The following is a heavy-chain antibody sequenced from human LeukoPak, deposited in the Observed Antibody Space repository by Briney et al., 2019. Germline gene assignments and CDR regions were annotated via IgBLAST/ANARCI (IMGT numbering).Heavy chain of an antibody. CDR1: GGSISSGGYY. Sequence: PSETLSLTCTVSGGSISSGGYYWSWIRQHPGKGLEWIGYIYYSGSTYHNPSLKSRVTISVDTSKNQFSLKLSSVTAADTAVYYCARDVLGYSGYDRYGMDVWGQGTTVTVSS. J-gene: IGHJ6*02. V-gene: IGHV4-31*03. CDR3: ARDVLGYSGYDRYGMDV. D-gene: IGHD5-12*01. CDR2: IYYSGST.